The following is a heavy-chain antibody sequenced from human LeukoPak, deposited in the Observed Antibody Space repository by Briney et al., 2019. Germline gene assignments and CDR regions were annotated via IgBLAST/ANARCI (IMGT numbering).Heavy chain of an antibody. Sequence: SETLSLTCTVSGGSISSYYWSWIRQPPGTGLEWIGYIYYSGSTNYNPSLKSRVTISVDTSKNQFSLKLSSVTAADTAVYYCARVGAVAGTFDYRGQGTLVTVSS. D-gene: IGHD6-19*01. V-gene: IGHV4-59*01. CDR1: GGSISSYY. J-gene: IGHJ4*02. CDR3: ARVGAVAGTFDY. CDR2: IYYSGST.